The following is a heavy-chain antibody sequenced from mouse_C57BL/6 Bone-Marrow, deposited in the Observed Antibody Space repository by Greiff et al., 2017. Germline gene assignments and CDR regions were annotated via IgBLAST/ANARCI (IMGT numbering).Heavy chain of an antibody. CDR2: IYPGDGDT. CDR3: AQLYGNYGFDY. J-gene: IGHJ2*01. Sequence: VQLQQSGPELVKPGASVKISCKASGYAFSSSWMNWVKQRPGKGLEWIGRIYPGDGDTNYNGKFKGKAALTADKSSSTAYMQLRSLTSEDAAVYFCAQLYGNYGFDYWGQGTTLTVSA. CDR1: GYAFSSSW. V-gene: IGHV1-82*01. D-gene: IGHD2-1*01.